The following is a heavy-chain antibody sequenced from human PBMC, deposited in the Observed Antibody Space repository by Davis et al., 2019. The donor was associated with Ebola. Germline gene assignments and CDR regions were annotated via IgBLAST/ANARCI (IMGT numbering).Heavy chain of an antibody. J-gene: IGHJ5*02. CDR2: ISGSGGST. D-gene: IGHD3-3*01. V-gene: IGHV3-23*01. Sequence: PGGSLRLSCAASGFTFSSYAMSWVRQAPGKGLEWVSAISGSGGSTYYADSVKGRFTISRDNSKNTLYLQMNSLRAEDTAVYYCARDLSTGVTIFGVVSSGWFDPWGQGTLVTVSS. CDR3: ARDLSTGVTIFGVVSSGWFDP. CDR1: GFTFSSYA.